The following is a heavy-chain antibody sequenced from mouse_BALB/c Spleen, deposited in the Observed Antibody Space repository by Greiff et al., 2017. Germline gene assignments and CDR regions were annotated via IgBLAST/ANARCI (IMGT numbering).Heavy chain of an antibody. J-gene: IGHJ2*01. V-gene: IGHV2-6-7*01. D-gene: IGHD1-1*01. Sequence: VKLQESGPGLVAPSQSLSITCTVSGFSLTGYGVNWVRQPPGKGLEWLGMIWGDGSTDYNSALKSRLSISKDNSKSQVFLKMNSLQTDDTARYYCARGPHYGSSYYFDYWGQGTTLTVSS. CDR1: GFSLTGYG. CDR2: IWGDGST. CDR3: ARGPHYGSSYYFDY.